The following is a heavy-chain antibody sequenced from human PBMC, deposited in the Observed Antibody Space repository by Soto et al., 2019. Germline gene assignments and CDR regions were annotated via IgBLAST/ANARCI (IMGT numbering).Heavy chain of an antibody. CDR1: EFTFSSYA. CDR3: TKLDASTSLTDY. V-gene: IGHV3-23*01. D-gene: IGHD2-2*01. Sequence: GGSLRLSCAASEFTFSSYAMSWVRQVPGKGLEWVSAVTGNGGSTYYADSVKGRFTISRDNSKNTLYLQMNSLRAEDTAVYYCTKLDASTSLTDYWGQGTLVTVSS. CDR2: VTGNGGST. J-gene: IGHJ4*02.